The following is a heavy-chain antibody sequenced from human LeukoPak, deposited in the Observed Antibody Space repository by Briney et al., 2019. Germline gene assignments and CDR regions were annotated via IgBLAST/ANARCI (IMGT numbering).Heavy chain of an antibody. Sequence: SETLSLTCTVSGGSISSSSYYWGWIRQPPGKGLEWIGSIYYSGSTYYNPSLKSRVTISVDTSKNQFSLKLSSVTAADTAVYYCARGAVAGPKEFGYWGQGTLVTVSS. D-gene: IGHD6-19*01. V-gene: IGHV4-39*07. CDR2: IYYSGST. J-gene: IGHJ4*02. CDR1: GGSISSSSYY. CDR3: ARGAVAGPKEFGY.